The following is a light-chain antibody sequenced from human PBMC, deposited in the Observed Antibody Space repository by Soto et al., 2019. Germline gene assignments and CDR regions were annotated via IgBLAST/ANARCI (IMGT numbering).Light chain of an antibody. CDR1: QSVSSSY. CDR2: SAS. CDR3: QQYGSSTPT. J-gene: IGKJ5*01. Sequence: EIVLTQSPGTLSLSPGERATLSCRASQSVSSSYLAWYQHKPGQAPMLLINSASSRATGIPDRFSGSGSGPDFTLNISRLEHEDFAVYYCQQYGSSTPTFGHGTRLEIK. V-gene: IGKV3-20*01.